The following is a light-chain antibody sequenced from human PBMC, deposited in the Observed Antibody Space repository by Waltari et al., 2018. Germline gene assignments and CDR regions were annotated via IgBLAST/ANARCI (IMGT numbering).Light chain of an antibody. CDR3: ASWDDSLSVGV. CDR2: RNK. V-gene: IGLV1-47*01. CDR1: ISNLGTNY. Sequence: QSVLTQPPSASGTPGQRVTISCSGSISNLGTNYVYWYQQFPGTAPKLLIQRNKQRPSGVPGRFSGSKSGTSASLAISGLRSEDEADYYCASWDDSLSVGVFGGGTKLTVL. J-gene: IGLJ3*02.